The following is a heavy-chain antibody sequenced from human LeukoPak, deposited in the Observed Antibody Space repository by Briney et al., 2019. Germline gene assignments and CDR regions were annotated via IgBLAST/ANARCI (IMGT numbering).Heavy chain of an antibody. V-gene: IGHV4-39*02. CDR3: ARESAARYYMDV. J-gene: IGHJ6*03. D-gene: IGHD2-15*01. CDR2: IYYRGSI. CDR1: GGSISSSSYF. Sequence: SETLSLTCTVSGGSISSSSYFWGWIRQPPGKGLEWIGSIYYRGSIYYNPSLKSRVTISVDTSKNQFSLKLSSVTAADTAVYYCARESAARYYMDVWGKGTTVTVSS.